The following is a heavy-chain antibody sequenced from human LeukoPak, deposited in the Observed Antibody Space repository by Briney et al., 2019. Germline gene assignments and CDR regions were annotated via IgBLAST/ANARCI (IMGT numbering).Heavy chain of an antibody. CDR3: ASGEVTFDY. J-gene: IGHJ4*02. CDR2: IYYSGST. D-gene: IGHD3-10*01. V-gene: IGHV4-61*03. CDR1: GGSLSSPNYY. Sequence: SETLSLTCIVSGGSLSSPNYYWSWIRQPPGKGLEWIGYIYYSGSTNYNPSLKSRVSISLDTSKNHFSLKLSSVTAADTAVYYCASGEVTFDYWGQGTLVTVSS.